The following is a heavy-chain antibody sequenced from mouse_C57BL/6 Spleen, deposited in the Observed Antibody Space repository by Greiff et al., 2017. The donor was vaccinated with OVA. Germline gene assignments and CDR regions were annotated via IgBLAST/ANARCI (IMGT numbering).Heavy chain of an antibody. Sequence: VQLQQPGAELVKPGASVKMSCKASGYTFTSYWITWVKQRPGQGLEWIGDIYPGSGSTNYNEKFKSKATLTVDTSSSTAYMQLSSLTSEDSAVYYCARYYYDYDESYFDYWGQGTTLTGSS. D-gene: IGHD2-4*01. CDR2: IYPGSGST. J-gene: IGHJ2*01. CDR1: GYTFTSYW. CDR3: ARYYYDYDESYFDY. V-gene: IGHV1-55*01.